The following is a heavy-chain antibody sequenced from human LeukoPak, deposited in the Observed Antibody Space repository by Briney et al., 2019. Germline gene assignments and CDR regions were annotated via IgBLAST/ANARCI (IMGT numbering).Heavy chain of an antibody. CDR3: ARQSPYDSSGYYNYYYYMDV. D-gene: IGHD3-22*01. V-gene: IGHV4-59*01. Sequence: SETLPLTCTVSGGSISSYYWSWIRQPPGKGLEWIGYIYYSGSTNYNPSLKSRVTISVDTSKNQFSLKLSSVTAADTAVYYCARQSPYDSSGYYNYYYYMDVWGKGTTVTVSS. CDR2: IYYSGST. J-gene: IGHJ6*03. CDR1: GGSISSYY.